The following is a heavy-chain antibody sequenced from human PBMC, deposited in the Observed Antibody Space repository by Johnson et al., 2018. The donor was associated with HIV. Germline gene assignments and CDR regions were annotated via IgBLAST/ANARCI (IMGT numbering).Heavy chain of an antibody. CDR1: GFTFSSYA. CDR2: TSGSGGST. D-gene: IGHD5-18*01. CDR3: ARVSLAYSYGYDAFDI. J-gene: IGHJ3*02. V-gene: IGHV3-23*04. Sequence: ETPLVESGGGLVQPGGSLRLSCPASGFTFSSYAMSWVRQAPGTGLEWLSATSGSGGSTYYANSVKGRFPISRDNSKNTLFLQMNSLRPEDTAVYYCARVSLAYSYGYDAFDIWGQGTRVTVSS.